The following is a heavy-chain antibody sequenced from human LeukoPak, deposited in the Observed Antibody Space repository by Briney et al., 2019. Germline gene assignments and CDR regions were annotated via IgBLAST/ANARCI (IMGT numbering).Heavy chain of an antibody. CDR2: IYFSGDT. J-gene: IGHJ4*02. CDR1: GDSISSGGHY. D-gene: IGHD3-22*01. Sequence: SETLSLTCTVSGDSISSGGHYWGWIRQTPGKRLEWIGNIYFSGDTSFNPSLKSRLTMSVDTAKNQLFLNLDSVTAADTAVYYCARDSGFWLYWGQGTLDTVSS. V-gene: IGHV4-39*07. CDR3: ARDSGFWLY.